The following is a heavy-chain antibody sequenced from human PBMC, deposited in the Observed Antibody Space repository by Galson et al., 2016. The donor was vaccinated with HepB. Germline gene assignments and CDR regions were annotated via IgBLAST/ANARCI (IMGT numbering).Heavy chain of an antibody. V-gene: IGHV3-7*01. J-gene: IGHJ5*02. D-gene: IGHD3-10*01. CDR2: IKTEGTDR. Sequence: SLRLSCAASGFTFSNYWMTWVRQVPGRGLEWVANIKTEGTDRHYVDSVKGRFTISRDNTKNSLYLQMDNLRAEGTAVYYCVRPNYYNSGSYSAWGQGTLVTVSS. CDR1: GFTFSNYW. CDR3: VRPNYYNSGSYSA.